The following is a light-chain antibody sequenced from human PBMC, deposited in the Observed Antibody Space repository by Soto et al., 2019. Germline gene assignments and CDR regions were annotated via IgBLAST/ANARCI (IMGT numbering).Light chain of an antibody. CDR2: GAS. Sequence: EIVLTQPPATLSLSPGQRGTLSCWASQYIDKNYLAWYQQKPGQAPRLLIYGASSRATGIPDRFSGSGSGTDFTLTISRLEPEDFAVYYCQQYGSSPWTFGQGTKVDIK. CDR3: QQYGSSPWT. J-gene: IGKJ1*01. CDR1: QYIDKNY. V-gene: IGKV3-20*01.